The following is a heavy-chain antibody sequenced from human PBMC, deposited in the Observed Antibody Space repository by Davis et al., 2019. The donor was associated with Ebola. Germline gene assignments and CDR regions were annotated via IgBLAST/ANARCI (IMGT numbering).Heavy chain of an antibody. D-gene: IGHD5-12*01. CDR3: ASLWGLGSYDSSGDFDY. V-gene: IGHV3-48*01. J-gene: IGHJ4*02. CDR2: IRSGSASL. Sequence: SLRPSCAASAFTSSSYSTNWVRQAPGKWLEWVSYIRSGSASLSYAESVKGRFTITRDNSKNTVYLQLNSLGAEDPAIYYCASLWGLGSYDSSGDFDYWGQGTLVNVSS. CDR1: AFTSSSYS.